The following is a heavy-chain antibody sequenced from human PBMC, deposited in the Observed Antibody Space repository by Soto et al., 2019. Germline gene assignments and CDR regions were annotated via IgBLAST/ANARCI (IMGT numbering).Heavy chain of an antibody. D-gene: IGHD2-21*01. Sequence: QAQLVQSGAEVKKPGSSVKVSCKDSGGTFSTYSMFWVRQAPGQGLEWMGRIIPMLGIRNYAQRFQDRVTITADKSTATAHMELSSLRSEDTALYYCTIGSWSGEVFDIWGQGTMVTVSS. J-gene: IGHJ3*02. CDR3: TIGSWSGEVFDI. CDR1: GGTFSTYS. CDR2: IIPMLGIR. V-gene: IGHV1-69*02.